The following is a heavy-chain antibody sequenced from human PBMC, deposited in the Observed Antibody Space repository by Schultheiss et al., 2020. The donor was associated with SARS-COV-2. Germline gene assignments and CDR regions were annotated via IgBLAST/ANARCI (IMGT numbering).Heavy chain of an antibody. CDR2: IYYSGST. J-gene: IGHJ4*02. V-gene: IGHV4-59*08. D-gene: IGHD6-19*01. CDR1: GGPISNSNW. CDR3: ARHGILEAVEFDY. Sequence: SETLSLTCTVSGGPISNSNWWSWIRQPPGKGLEWIGYIYYSGSTNYNPSLKSRVTISVDKSKNQFSLSLTSVTAADTAVYFCARHGILEAVEFDYWGRGTVVTVS.